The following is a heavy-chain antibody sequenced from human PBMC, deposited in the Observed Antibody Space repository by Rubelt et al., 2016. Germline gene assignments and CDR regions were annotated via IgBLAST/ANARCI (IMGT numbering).Heavy chain of an antibody. Sequence: GLEWIGSIYYSGSTYYNPSLKSRVTISVDTSKNQFSLKLSSVTAADTAVYYCAREGVGTFDYWGQGTLVTVSS. J-gene: IGHJ4*02. CDR2: IYYSGST. D-gene: IGHD1-1*01. V-gene: IGHV4-39*07. CDR3: AREGVGTFDY.